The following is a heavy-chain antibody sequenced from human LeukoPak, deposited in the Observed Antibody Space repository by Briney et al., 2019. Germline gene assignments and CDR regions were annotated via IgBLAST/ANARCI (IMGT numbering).Heavy chain of an antibody. CDR3: ARQSTMAGGDAFDI. V-gene: IGHV4-34*01. J-gene: IGHJ3*02. CDR1: GGSFSGYY. D-gene: IGHD3-10*01. CDR2: INHSGST. Sequence: SETLSLTCAVYGGSFSGYYWSWIRQPPGKGLEWIGEINHSGSTNYNPSLKSRVTISVDTSKNQFSLKLRSVAAADTAVYYCARQSTMAGGDAFDIWGQGTMVTVSS.